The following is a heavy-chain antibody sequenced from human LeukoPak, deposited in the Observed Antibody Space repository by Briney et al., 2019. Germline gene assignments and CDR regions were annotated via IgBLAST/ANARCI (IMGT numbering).Heavy chain of an antibody. CDR3: VKENGSGNPSTRGVDP. D-gene: IGHD3-10*01. V-gene: IGHV3-9*01. CDR2: ICINSVSM. CDR1: GVNFYEYA. J-gene: IGHJ5*02. Sequence: PGGSLRLSCAASGVNFYEYATHSGRDSPGKGVWWGSGICINSVSMDYADSVKARSTISRDNAKNSVFIQMNSQRVEQTASHSCVKENGSGNPSTRGVDPSGQRALGTVSS.